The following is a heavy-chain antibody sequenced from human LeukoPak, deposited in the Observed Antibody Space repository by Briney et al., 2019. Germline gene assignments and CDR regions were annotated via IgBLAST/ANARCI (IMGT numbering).Heavy chain of an antibody. CDR2: INDYTGDT. CDR3: ARPGGTTVAYFDY. CDR1: GGSFTDYF. Sequence: SETLSLTCTVYGGSFTDYFWTWIRQSPGKGLEWIGEINDYTGDTNYNPSLNSRVSISLEKSKNQFSLELRSVTAADTAVYYCARPGGTTVAYFDYWGQGTLVTVSS. J-gene: IGHJ4*02. V-gene: IGHV4-34*01. D-gene: IGHD4-23*01.